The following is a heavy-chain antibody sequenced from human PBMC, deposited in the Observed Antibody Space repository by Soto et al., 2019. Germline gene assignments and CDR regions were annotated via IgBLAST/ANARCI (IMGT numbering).Heavy chain of an antibody. D-gene: IGHD5-18*01. Sequence: ASVKVSCKASGGTFSSYTISWVRQAPGQGLEWMGRIIPILGIANYAQKFQGRVTITADKSTSTAYMELSSLRSEDTAVYYCAVGYSYAYGSCDYWGQGTLVTVS. CDR2: IIPILGIA. V-gene: IGHV1-69*02. J-gene: IGHJ4*02. CDR3: AVGYSYAYGSCDY. CDR1: GGTFSSYT.